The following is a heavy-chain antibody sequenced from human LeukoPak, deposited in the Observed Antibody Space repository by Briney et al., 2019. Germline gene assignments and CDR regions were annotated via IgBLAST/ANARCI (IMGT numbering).Heavy chain of an antibody. V-gene: IGHV3-21*01. CDR3: ARDPNVLGITPYYFDF. J-gene: IGHJ4*02. Sequence: PGGSLRLSCAASGVTFSNYAMNWVRQAPGKGLEWVASISSDSSYIDYADSVKGRFTISRDNAKNSLFLKTDTLRGDDTGIYYCARDPNVLGITPYYFDFWGQGTLVTVSS. CDR2: ISSDSSYI. D-gene: IGHD3-10*02. CDR1: GVTFSNYA.